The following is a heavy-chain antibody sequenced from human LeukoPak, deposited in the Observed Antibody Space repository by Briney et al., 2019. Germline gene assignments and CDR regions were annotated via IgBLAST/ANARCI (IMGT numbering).Heavy chain of an antibody. V-gene: IGHV1-46*01. CDR1: GGTFSSYA. J-gene: IGHJ4*02. CDR3: ASEGRYCSNTHCYGSPY. CDR2: VDPTGVTT. Sequence: ASVKVSCKASGGTFSSYAISWVRQAPGQGLDYMGRVDPTGVTTTYPQKFQGRVTMTRDTSTGTVYMELRSLTSEDTAVYFCASEGRYCSNTHCYGSPYWGQGTLVTVSS. D-gene: IGHD2-2*01.